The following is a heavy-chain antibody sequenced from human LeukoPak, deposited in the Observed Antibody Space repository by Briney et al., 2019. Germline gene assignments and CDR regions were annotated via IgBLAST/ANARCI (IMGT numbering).Heavy chain of an antibody. CDR3: ARVRGAAAVNRIDS. D-gene: IGHD6-13*01. Sequence: SETLSLTCTVSGGSISSGGYYWSWIRQHPGKGLEWIGYIYYSGSTYYNPSLKSRVTISVDTSKNQFSLKLSSVTAADTAVYYCARVRGAAAVNRIDSWGQGPLVTVSS. CDR2: IYYSGST. J-gene: IGHJ4*02. V-gene: IGHV4-31*03. CDR1: GGSISSGGYY.